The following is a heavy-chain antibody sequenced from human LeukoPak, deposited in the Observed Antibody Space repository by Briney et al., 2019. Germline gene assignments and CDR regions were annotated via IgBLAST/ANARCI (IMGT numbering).Heavy chain of an antibody. D-gene: IGHD5-18*01. Sequence: SGPTLVKPTQTLTLTCTFSGFSLSTSGVGVGWIRQPPGKALEWLALIYWDDDKRYSPSLKCRLTIIKDTSKNQVVLTMTNMDPVDTATYYCAHTRYSYTARDWFDPWGQGTLVTVSS. CDR2: IYWDDDK. CDR3: AHTRYSYTARDWFDP. CDR1: GFSLSTSGVG. J-gene: IGHJ5*02. V-gene: IGHV2-5*02.